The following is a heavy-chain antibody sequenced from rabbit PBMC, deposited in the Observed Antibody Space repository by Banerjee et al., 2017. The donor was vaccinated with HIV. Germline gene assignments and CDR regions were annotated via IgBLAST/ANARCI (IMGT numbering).Heavy chain of an antibody. CDR1: GFSFSSSYY. V-gene: IGHV1S40*01. Sequence: QSLEESGGDLVKPGASLTLTCTASGFSFSSSYYMCWVRQAPGKGLEWIACIYAGSSGSTYYASWAKGRFTISKTSSTTVTLQMTSLTAADTATYFCARAGYAGYGYADYYGMDLWGPGTLVTVS. D-gene: IGHD6-1*01. J-gene: IGHJ6*01. CDR2: IYAGSSGST. CDR3: ARAGYAGYGYADYYGMDL.